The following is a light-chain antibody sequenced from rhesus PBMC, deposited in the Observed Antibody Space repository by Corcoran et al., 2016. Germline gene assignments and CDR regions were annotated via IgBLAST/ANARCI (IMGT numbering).Light chain of an antibody. CDR3: QQHYTYPRT. V-gene: IGKV1-25*01. CDR2: DAS. CDR1: QGIRKY. Sequence: DIQMTQSPSSLSASVGDTVTITCQASQGIRKYLAWYQQKQGKALKSRIYDASTLQSGVPSRVSGSGSGTECTLTISSLPPEDFATYSGQQHYTYPRTFGQGSKVEIK. J-gene: IGKJ1*01.